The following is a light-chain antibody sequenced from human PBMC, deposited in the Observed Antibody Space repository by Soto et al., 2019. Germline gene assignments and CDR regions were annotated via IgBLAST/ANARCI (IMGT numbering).Light chain of an antibody. CDR2: EVS. CDR3: SSYTSSSTLVV. Sequence: QSVLTQPASVSGSPGQSITISCTGTSSDVGGYNYVSWYQQHPGKAPKFMIYEVSNRPSGVSNRFSGSKSGNTASLTISGLQAEGEADYYCSSYTSSSTLVVFGGGTKVTVL. J-gene: IGLJ2*01. V-gene: IGLV2-14*01. CDR1: SSDVGGYNY.